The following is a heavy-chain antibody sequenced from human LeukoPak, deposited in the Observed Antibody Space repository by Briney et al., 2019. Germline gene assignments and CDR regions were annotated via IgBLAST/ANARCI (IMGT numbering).Heavy chain of an antibody. V-gene: IGHV4-31*03. CDR1: GGSISSGGYY. D-gene: IGHD2-2*01. CDR3: ASFSSTSFYSEYFQH. CDR2: IYYSGST. J-gene: IGHJ1*01. Sequence: PSETLSLTCTVSGGSISSGGYYWSWIRQHPGKGLEWIGYIYYSGSTYYNPSLKSRVTISVDTSKNQFSLKLSSVTAADTAVYYCASFSSTSFYSEYFQHWGQGTLVTVSS.